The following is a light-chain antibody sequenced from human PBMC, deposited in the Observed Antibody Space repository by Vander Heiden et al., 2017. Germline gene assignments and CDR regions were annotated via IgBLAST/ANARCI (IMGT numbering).Light chain of an antibody. V-gene: IGKV3-11*01. CDR2: DAS. CDR3: QQRSNLLT. J-gene: IGKJ4*01. CDR1: QSVSSY. Sequence: EIVWTQSPATPSLSPGERAPLSCRASQSVSSYLDWYQPNPGQAPRLLIYDASNSANGIPDRFSGSGSGTDFTLTISSLEPEDFAVYYWQQRSNLLTFGGGTKVEIK.